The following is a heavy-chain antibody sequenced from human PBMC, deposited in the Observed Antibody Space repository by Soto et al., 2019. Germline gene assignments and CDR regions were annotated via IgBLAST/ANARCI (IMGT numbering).Heavy chain of an antibody. Sequence: QVQLVQSGDEVKTPGSSVNVSCKTSGGTFGNSAVAWVRQAPGQGLEWLGGIVPLFGTANYAQKFQGSLTITADDSTNTAYMELRSLRSVDTAVYYCAIDRDPESAFWTGPLGGGRFDPWGQGTLVSV. D-gene: IGHD3-3*01. CDR3: AIDRDPESAFWTGPLGGGRFDP. CDR1: GGTFGNSA. J-gene: IGHJ5*02. CDR2: IVPLFGTA. V-gene: IGHV1-69*12.